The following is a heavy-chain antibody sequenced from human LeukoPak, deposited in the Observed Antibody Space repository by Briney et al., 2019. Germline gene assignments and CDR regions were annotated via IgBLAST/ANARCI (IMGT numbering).Heavy chain of an antibody. V-gene: IGHV3-23*01. J-gene: IGHJ4*02. Sequence: GGSLRLSCAASGFTFSSYAMSWVRQAPGKGLEWVSATSGSGGSTYYADSVKGRFTIPRDNSKNTLYLQMNSLRAEDTAVYYCAKTLRAGGVVIPFDYWGQGTLVTVSS. D-gene: IGHD3-3*01. CDR2: TSGSGGST. CDR1: GFTFSSYA. CDR3: AKTLRAGGVVIPFDY.